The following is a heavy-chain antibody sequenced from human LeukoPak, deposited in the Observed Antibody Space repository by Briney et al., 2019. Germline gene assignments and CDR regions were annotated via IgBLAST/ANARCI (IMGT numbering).Heavy chain of an antibody. CDR3: ARDHFYCSGGSCYSGSFDY. CDR2: IYYSGST. V-gene: IGHV4-59*01. D-gene: IGHD2-15*01. Sequence: SETLSLTCTVSGGSISSYYWSWIRQPPGKGLEWIGYIYYSGSTNYNPSLKSRVTISVDTSKNQFSLKLSSVTAADTAVYYCARDHFYCSGGSCYSGSFDYWGQGTLVTVSS. J-gene: IGHJ4*02. CDR1: GGSISSYY.